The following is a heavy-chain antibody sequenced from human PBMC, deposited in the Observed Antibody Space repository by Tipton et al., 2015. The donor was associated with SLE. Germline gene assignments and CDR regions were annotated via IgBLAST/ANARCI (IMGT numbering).Heavy chain of an antibody. CDR1: GGSISSGSYY. D-gene: IGHD1-26*01. CDR3: ARGGWELSFDY. Sequence: TLSLTCTVSGGSISSGSYYWSWIRQPAGKGLEWIGYIYTSGSTNYNPSLKSRVTISVDTSRSQFSLTLRSVTAADTAVYYCARGGWELSFDYWGRGTLVTVSS. V-gene: IGHV4-61*09. CDR2: IYTSGST. J-gene: IGHJ4*02.